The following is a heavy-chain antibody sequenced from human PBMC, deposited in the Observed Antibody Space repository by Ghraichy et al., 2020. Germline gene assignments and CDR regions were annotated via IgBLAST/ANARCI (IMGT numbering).Heavy chain of an antibody. V-gene: IGHV3-23*01. Sequence: GGSLRLSCAASGFTFGSYAMSWVRQAPGKGLEWVSGISGYGGTTYYGDSVKGRFTISRDNSKNTLYLQMNSLRAEDTAIYFCAKSIAVAGVGGEYLRHWGQGTLATVSS. CDR3: AKSIAVAGVGGEYLRH. J-gene: IGHJ1*01. CDR2: ISGYGGTT. CDR1: GFTFGSYA. D-gene: IGHD6-19*01.